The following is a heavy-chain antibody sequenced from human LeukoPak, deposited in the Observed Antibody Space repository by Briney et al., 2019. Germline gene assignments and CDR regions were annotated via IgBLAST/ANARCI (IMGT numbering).Heavy chain of an antibody. CDR3: ARGIKFPHAFDI. V-gene: IGHV4-59*08. Sequence: PSETLSLTCTVSGGSISSYYWSWIRQPPGKGLEWIGYIYYSGSTNYNPSLKSRVTISVDTSKNQFSLKLSSVTAADTAVYYCARGIKFPHAFDIWGQGTMVTASS. J-gene: IGHJ3*02. CDR2: IYYSGST. D-gene: IGHD5-12*01. CDR1: GGSISSYY.